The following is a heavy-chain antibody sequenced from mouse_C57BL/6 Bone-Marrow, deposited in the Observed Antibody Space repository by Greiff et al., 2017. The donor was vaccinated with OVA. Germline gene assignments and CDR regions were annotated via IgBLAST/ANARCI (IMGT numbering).Heavy chain of an antibody. Sequence: EVNLVESGGGLVKPGGSLKLSCAASGFTFSDYGMHWVRQAPEKGLEWVAYISSGSSTIYYADTVKGRFTISRDNAKNTLFLQMTSLRSEDTAMYYCARNSSGYEFAYWGQGTLVTVSA. V-gene: IGHV5-17*01. D-gene: IGHD3-2*02. J-gene: IGHJ3*01. CDR3: ARNSSGYEFAY. CDR1: GFTFSDYG. CDR2: ISSGSSTI.